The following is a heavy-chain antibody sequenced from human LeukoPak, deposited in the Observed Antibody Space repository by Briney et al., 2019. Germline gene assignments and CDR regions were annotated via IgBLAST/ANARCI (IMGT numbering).Heavy chain of an antibody. D-gene: IGHD5-18*01. Sequence: ASVKVSCKASGYTFTSYGISWVRQAPGQGLEWMGWISAYNGNTNYAQKLQGRVTMTTDTSTSTAYMELRSLRSDDTAVYYCARCGYSYGYHYYYYMDVRGKGTTVTVSS. CDR2: ISAYNGNT. CDR3: ARCGYSYGYHYYYYMDV. J-gene: IGHJ6*03. CDR1: GYTFTSYG. V-gene: IGHV1-18*01.